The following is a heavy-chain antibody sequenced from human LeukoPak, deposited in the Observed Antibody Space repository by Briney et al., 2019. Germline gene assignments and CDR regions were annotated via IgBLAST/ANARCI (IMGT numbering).Heavy chain of an antibody. CDR2: ISTNGGST. V-gene: IGHV3-64*01. J-gene: IGHJ6*03. CDR3: ARGGGRYYYYYMDV. Sequence: GGSLRLSCAASGFTFSSYAMHWVRQTPGKGLEYVSAISTNGGSTYYANSVKGRFTISRDNSKNTLHLQMGSLRAEDVAVYYCARGGGRYYYYYMDVWGKGTTVTISS. CDR1: GFTFSSYA. D-gene: IGHD3-16*01.